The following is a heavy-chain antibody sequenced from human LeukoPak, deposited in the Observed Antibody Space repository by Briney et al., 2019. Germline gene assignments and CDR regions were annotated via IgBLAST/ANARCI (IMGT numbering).Heavy chain of an antibody. V-gene: IGHV3-23*01. CDR2: ISHVGGT. Sequence: GGSLRLSCAASGFTFSDYAMSWVRQAPEKGLEWVSTISHVGGTYYADSVRGRFTISRDDSKNMVYLQMDSLRAEDTAVYYCAKDPWGYSYGLSFDYWGQGTLVTVSS. D-gene: IGHD5-18*01. CDR3: AKDPWGYSYGLSFDY. J-gene: IGHJ4*02. CDR1: GFTFSDYA.